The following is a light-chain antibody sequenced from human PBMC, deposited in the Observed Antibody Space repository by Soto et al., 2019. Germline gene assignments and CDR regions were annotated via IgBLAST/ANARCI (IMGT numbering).Light chain of an antibody. CDR3: QSYDSSLSA. V-gene: IGLV1-40*01. CDR1: SSNIGAGYD. Sequence: QSVLTQPPSVSGAPGQRVTISCTGSSSNIGAGYDVHWYQQLPGTAPKLLIYGNSNRPSGVPDRFSGSKSGTSASLAITGLQAEDEADYYYQSYDSSLSALGGGTKLTVL. J-gene: IGLJ2*01. CDR2: GNS.